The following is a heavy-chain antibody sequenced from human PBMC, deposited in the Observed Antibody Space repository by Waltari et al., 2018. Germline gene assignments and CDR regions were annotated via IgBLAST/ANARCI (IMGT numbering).Heavy chain of an antibody. Sequence: QLQLQESGPGLVKPSETLSLTCTVPGGSISSSSYYWGWIRQPPGKGLEWIGSIYYSGSTYYNPSLKSRVTISVDTSKNQFSLKLSSVTAADTAVYYCAKPYSSSPDDYFDYWGQGTLVTVSS. V-gene: IGHV4-39*07. D-gene: IGHD6-6*01. CDR3: AKPYSSSPDDYFDY. CDR1: GGSISSSSYY. J-gene: IGHJ4*02. CDR2: IYYSGST.